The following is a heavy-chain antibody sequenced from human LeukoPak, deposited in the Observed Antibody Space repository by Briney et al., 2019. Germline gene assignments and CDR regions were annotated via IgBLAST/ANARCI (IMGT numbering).Heavy chain of an antibody. Sequence: SETPSLTCTVSGGSISSGGYYWSWIRQHPGKGLEWIGYIYYSGSTYYNPSLKSRVTISVDTSKNQFSLKLSSVTAADTAVYYCARSTRRYSSGWYGGANWFDPWGQGTLVTVSS. D-gene: IGHD6-19*01. CDR1: GGSISSGGYY. CDR2: IYYSGST. V-gene: IGHV4-31*03. J-gene: IGHJ5*02. CDR3: ARSTRRYSSGWYGGANWFDP.